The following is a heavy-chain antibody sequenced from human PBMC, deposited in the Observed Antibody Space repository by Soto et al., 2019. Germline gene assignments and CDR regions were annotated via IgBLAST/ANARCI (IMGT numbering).Heavy chain of an antibody. J-gene: IGHJ5*02. Sequence: GEALKISCKGSGYSFTSYWIGWVRQRPGKGLDRMGFIYRDNSVTIYIPAFQGQVTISADKYISTAYLQWSSLKASDTAMYYWTRRNYGDYHWFDPWGQGALATVSS. V-gene: IGHV5-51*01. CDR2: IYRDNSVT. CDR3: TRRNYGDYHWFDP. D-gene: IGHD4-17*01. CDR1: GYSFTSYW.